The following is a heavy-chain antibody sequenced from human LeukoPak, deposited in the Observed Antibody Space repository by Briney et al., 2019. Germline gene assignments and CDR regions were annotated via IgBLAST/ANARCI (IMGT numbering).Heavy chain of an antibody. CDR2: SDPEDGET. Sequence: ASVKVSCKVSGYTLTELSMHWVRQAPGKGLEWMRGSDPEDGETIYAQKFQGRVTITEDTSTDTAYMELSSLRSEDTAVYYCATRRRITIFGVVTPYYYYYMDVWGKGTTVTVSS. CDR3: ATRRRITIFGVVTPYYYYYMDV. V-gene: IGHV1-24*01. J-gene: IGHJ6*03. CDR1: GYTLTELS. D-gene: IGHD3-3*01.